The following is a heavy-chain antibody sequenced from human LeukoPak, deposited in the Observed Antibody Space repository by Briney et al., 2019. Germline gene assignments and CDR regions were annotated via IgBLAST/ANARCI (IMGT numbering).Heavy chain of an antibody. CDR2: IYYSGST. J-gene: IGHJ4*02. V-gene: IGHV4-31*03. CDR1: GGSISSGGYY. CDR3: ARDSASGGYEDY. D-gene: IGHD3-22*01. Sequence: PSQTLSLTCTVSGGSISSGGYYWSWIRQHPGKGLEWIGYIYYSGSTYYNPSLKSRVTISVDTSKNQFSLKLSSVTAADTAVYSCARDSASGGYEDYGGQETLVTVS.